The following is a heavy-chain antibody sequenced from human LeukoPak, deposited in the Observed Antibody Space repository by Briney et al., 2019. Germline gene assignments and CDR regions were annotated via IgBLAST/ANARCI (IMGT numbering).Heavy chain of an antibody. CDR2: INPSGGST. CDR1: GYTFTSYY. V-gene: IGHV1-46*01. CDR3: ARDFAPYDFWSGYCDY. D-gene: IGHD3-3*01. Sequence: ASVKVSCKASGYTFTSYYMHWVRQAPGQGLEWLGLINPSGGSTSYAQKFQGRVTMTRDTSTSTVYMELSSLRSEDTAVYYCARDFAPYDFWSGYCDYWGQGTLVTVSS. J-gene: IGHJ4*02.